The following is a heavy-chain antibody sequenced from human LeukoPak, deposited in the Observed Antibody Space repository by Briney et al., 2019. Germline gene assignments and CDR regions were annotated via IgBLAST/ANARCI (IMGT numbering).Heavy chain of an antibody. CDR3: AKVSWSPGTDV. V-gene: IGHV3-23*01. J-gene: IGHJ6*02. Sequence: GASLRLSCAASGFSFSSFDMSWVRQAPGEGLEWVSGISGSGGSTYYTDSVKGRFTISRDNSKNTLYLQMNNLRAEDTAVYYCAKVSWSPGTDVWGQGTTVTVSS. CDR1: GFSFSSFD. D-gene: IGHD1-1*01. CDR2: ISGSGGST.